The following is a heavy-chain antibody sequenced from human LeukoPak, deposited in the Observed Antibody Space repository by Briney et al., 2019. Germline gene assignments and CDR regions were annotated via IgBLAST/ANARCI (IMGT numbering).Heavy chain of an antibody. CDR1: GFTFSSYW. Sequence: PGGSLRLSCAASGFTFSSYWMHWVRQAPGKGLVWVSRINSDGSSTSYADSVKGRFTISRDNAKNTLYLQMNSLRAEDTAVYYCARRSYYYDSSGYELQPFDYWGQGTLVTVSS. V-gene: IGHV3-74*01. J-gene: IGHJ4*02. D-gene: IGHD3-22*01. CDR2: INSDGSST. CDR3: ARRSYYYDSSGYELQPFDY.